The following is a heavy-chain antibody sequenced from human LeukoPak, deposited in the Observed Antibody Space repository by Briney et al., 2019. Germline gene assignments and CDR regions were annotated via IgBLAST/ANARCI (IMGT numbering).Heavy chain of an antibody. V-gene: IGHV1-18*01. J-gene: IGHJ4*02. Sequence: ASVKVSCKASGYTFTSYGISWVRQAPGQGLEWMGWISAYNGNTNYAQKLQGRVTMTTDTSTSTAYMELRSLRSDDTAVYYCARVSPRIVGALIDDYWGQGTLVTVSS. CDR3: ARVSPRIVGALIDDY. D-gene: IGHD1-26*01. CDR2: ISAYNGNT. CDR1: GYTFTSYG.